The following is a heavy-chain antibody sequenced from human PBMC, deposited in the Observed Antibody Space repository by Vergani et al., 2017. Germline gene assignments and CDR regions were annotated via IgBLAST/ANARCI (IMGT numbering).Heavy chain of an antibody. V-gene: IGHV1-69*02. CDR2: IIPILGKA. D-gene: IGHD1-26*01. CDR3: ATARPPGGWFDR. Sequence: QVQLVQSGAEVKKPGSSVKVSCKASGGTFSSFTISWVRQAPGQGLEWMGRIIPILGKANYAQKFQGRVTITADKSTSTAYMALSSLRSDDTAVYYYATARPPGGWFDRWGQGTLVTVSS. J-gene: IGHJ5*02. CDR1: GGTFSSFT.